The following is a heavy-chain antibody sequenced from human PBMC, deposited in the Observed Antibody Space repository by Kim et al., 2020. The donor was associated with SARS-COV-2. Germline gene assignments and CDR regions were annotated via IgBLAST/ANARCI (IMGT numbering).Heavy chain of an antibody. CDR2: IYYSGSN. CDR1: SGSISSSSYY. CDR3: ARQYASGGYYSAPILCYFDY. D-gene: IGHD3-10*01. J-gene: IGHJ4*02. Sequence: SETLSLTCTVSSGSISSSSYYWGWIRQPPGKEPEWIGSIYYSGSNYYNPSLKSRVTMSVDTSKNQFSLKLSSVTAADTAVYYCARQYASGGYYSAPILCYFDYWGQGILVTVSS. V-gene: IGHV4-39*01.